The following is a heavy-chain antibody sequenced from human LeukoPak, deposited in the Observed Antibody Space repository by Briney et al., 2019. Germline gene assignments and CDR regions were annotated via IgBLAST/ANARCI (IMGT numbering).Heavy chain of an antibody. J-gene: IGHJ4*02. CDR3: TTEFGSGYYFDY. V-gene: IGHV3-15*01. Sequence: GGSLRLSCTASGFTLSNAWMSWVRQAPGKGLEWVGHIKSKSNGGTTDYTAPVKGRFTISRDDSKNTLYLQMNSLETEDTAVYYCTTEFGSGYYFDYWGQGTLVTVSS. CDR2: IKSKSNGGTT. D-gene: IGHD6-19*01. CDR1: GFTLSNAW.